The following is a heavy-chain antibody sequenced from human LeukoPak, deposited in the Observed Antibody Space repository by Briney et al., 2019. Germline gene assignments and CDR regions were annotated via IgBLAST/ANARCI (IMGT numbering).Heavy chain of an antibody. J-gene: IGHJ4*02. CDR3: ACGIAAAGWLYSDY. Sequence: SETLSLTCTVSGGSITSYYWSWLRQPAGKGLEWIGRIYSSGTTNYNPSLKSRVTMSIDTSKTQFSLKLSSVTAADTAVYFCACGIAAAGWLYSDYWGQGSLVTVSS. CDR2: IYSSGTT. CDR1: GGSITSYY. D-gene: IGHD6-13*01. V-gene: IGHV4-4*07.